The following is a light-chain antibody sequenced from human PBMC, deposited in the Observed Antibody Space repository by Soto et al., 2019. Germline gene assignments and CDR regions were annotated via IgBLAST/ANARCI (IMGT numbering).Light chain of an antibody. V-gene: IGKV3-20*01. CDR2: SAS. CDR1: QSVASSY. J-gene: IGKJ1*01. Sequence: EVVLTQSPGTLSLSPGERVTLSCRASQSVASSYLAWYQQKPGRAPRLLFYSASSRATGIPDRFSGSGSGTDFTLTISRLEPEDFAEYYCHHYGSLPETFGQGTNVE. CDR3: HHYGSLPET.